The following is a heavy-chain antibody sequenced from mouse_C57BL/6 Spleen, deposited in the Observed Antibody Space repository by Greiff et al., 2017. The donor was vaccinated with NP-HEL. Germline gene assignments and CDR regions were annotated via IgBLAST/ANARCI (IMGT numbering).Heavy chain of an antibody. CDR3: ARWDKGYYAMDY. CDR2: INPNNGGT. Sequence: VQLQQSGPELVKPGASVKIPCKASGYTFTDYNMDWVKQSHGKSLEWIGDINPNNGGTIYNQKFKGKATLTVDKSSSTAYMELRSLTSEDTAVYYCARWDKGYYAMDYWGQGTSVTVSS. V-gene: IGHV1-18*01. J-gene: IGHJ4*01. D-gene: IGHD4-1*01. CDR1: GYTFTDYN.